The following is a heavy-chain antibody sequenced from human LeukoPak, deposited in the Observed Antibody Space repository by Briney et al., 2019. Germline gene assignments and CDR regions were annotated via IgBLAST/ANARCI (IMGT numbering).Heavy chain of an antibody. CDR2: ISGSGGST. CDR3: AKDGRYYDISTGHFDY. J-gene: IGHJ4*02. D-gene: IGHD3-9*01. V-gene: IGHV3-23*01. Sequence: PVGSLRLSRAASGFTFSSYAMSWVRQAPGTGLEWVSAISGSGGSTYYADSVKGRFTISRDNSKNTLYLQMNSLRAEDTAVYYCAKDGRYYDISTGHFDYWGQGTLVTVSS. CDR1: GFTFSSYA.